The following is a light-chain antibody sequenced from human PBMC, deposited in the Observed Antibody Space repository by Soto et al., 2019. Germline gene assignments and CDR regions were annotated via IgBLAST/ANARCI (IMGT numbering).Light chain of an antibody. CDR1: KFDICRYNY. CDR2: EVK. V-gene: IGLV2-14*01. J-gene: IGLJ2*01. Sequence: QSALTQPASLSGSPGQTITISCAGTKFDICRYNYVSWYRQHPGEAPKLIIFEVKNRPAGISNRFAGSKSGNTASLTISALQVEDEGHYFFSSYTSASALAIFCGGTKVTVL. CDR3: SSYTSASALAI.